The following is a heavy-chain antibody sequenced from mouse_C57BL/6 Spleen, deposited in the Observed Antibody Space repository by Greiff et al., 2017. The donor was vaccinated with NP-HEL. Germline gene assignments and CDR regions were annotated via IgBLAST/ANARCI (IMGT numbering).Heavy chain of an antibody. CDR1: GYTFTSYW. D-gene: IGHD2-3*01. CDR2: IDPSDSYT. V-gene: IGHV1-69*01. J-gene: IGHJ3*01. Sequence: QVQLQQPGAELVMPGASVKLSCKASGYTFTSYWMHWVKQRPGQGLEWIGEIDPSDSYTNYNQKFKGKSTLTVDKSSSTAYMQLSSLTSEDSAVYYCARIYDGYYGAYWGQGTLVTVSA. CDR3: ARIYDGYYGAY.